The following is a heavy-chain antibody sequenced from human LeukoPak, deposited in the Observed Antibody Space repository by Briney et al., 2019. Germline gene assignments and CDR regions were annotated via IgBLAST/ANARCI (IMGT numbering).Heavy chain of an antibody. Sequence: GASVKVSCKAYGYTFTSYDLNWVRQAPGHGLECMGWMNPNSGNTGYAQKFQGRVTMTRNTSISTAYMELSSLRSEDTAVYYCARGYSSGWSTWGQGTLVTVSS. CDR2: MNPNSGNT. J-gene: IGHJ5*02. CDR1: GYTFTSYD. CDR3: ARGYSSGWST. D-gene: IGHD6-19*01. V-gene: IGHV1-8*01.